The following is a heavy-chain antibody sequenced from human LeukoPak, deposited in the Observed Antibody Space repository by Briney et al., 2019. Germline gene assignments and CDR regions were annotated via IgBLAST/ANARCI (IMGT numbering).Heavy chain of an antibody. Sequence: GGSLRLSCAASGFTFDDYGMSWVRQAPGKGLEWVSGINWNGGSTGYADSVKGRFTISRDNAKNSLYLQMNSLRAEDTALYYCARERGSYDSSGYYQYDYWGQGTLVTVSS. V-gene: IGHV3-20*04. J-gene: IGHJ4*02. D-gene: IGHD3-22*01. CDR2: INWNGGST. CDR1: GFTFDDYG. CDR3: ARERGSYDSSGYYQYDY.